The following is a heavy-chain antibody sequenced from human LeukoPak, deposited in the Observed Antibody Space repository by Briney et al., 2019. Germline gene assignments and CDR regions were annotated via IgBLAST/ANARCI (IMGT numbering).Heavy chain of an antibody. CDR2: ISFSSDYI. D-gene: IGHD3-9*01. CDR1: GFTFSSYS. V-gene: IGHV3-21*01. CDR3: ARESRGYDILTGKYHRGYYSYYMDV. Sequence: GGSLRLSCAASGFTFSSYSMNWVRQAPGKGLEWVSSISFSSDYIYYADSVKGRFTISRDDAKNSLYLQMNSLRAEDTAVYYCARESRGYDILTGKYHRGYYSYYMDVWGKGATVTVSS. J-gene: IGHJ6*03.